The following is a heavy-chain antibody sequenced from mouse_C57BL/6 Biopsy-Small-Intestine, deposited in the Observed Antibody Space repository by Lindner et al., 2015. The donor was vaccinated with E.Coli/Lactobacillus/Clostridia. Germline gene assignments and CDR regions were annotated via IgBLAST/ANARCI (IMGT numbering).Heavy chain of an antibody. D-gene: IGHD6-1*01. CDR1: GYTFTDYF. J-gene: IGHJ2*01. Sequence: SVKVSCKASGYTFTDYFVHWVRQAPGLGLEWMGSINPNTGGTNFAQKFQGRVTMTRDTSITTTYMELNWLASDDTATYYCAGRSTGQWLAVYFDYWGQGTLVTVSS. V-gene: IGHV1-19*01. CDR2: INPNTGGT. CDR3: AGRSTGQWLAVYFDY.